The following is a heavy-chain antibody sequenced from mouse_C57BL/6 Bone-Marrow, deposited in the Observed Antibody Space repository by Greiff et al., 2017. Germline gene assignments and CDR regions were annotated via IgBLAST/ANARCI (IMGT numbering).Heavy chain of an antibody. CDR2: IDPENGDT. D-gene: IGHD2-13*01. V-gene: IGHV14-4*01. CDR3: SNTDGDDYAMDF. CDR1: GFNIKDDY. Sequence: VQLQQSGAELVRPGASVKLSCTASGFNIKDDYMHWVKQRPEQGLEWIGWIDPENGDTEYASKFHGKATITADTTSNPAYQQHSSLTSEDTDVYYCSNTDGDDYAMDFWGQGTAVTVTA. J-gene: IGHJ4*01.